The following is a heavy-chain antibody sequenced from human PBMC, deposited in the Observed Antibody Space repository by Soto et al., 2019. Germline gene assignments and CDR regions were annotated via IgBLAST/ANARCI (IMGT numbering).Heavy chain of an antibody. CDR1: GGTFSSYA. V-gene: IGHV1-69*13. CDR3: ASTFNYDILTGIMNYYYYGMDV. J-gene: IGHJ6*02. CDR2: IIPIFGTA. Sequence: SVKVSCKASGGTFSSYAISWVRQAPGQGLEWMGGIIPIFGTANYAQKFQGRVTITADESTSTAYMELSSLRSEDTAVYYCASTFNYDILTGIMNYYYYGMDVWGQGTTVTVSS. D-gene: IGHD3-9*01.